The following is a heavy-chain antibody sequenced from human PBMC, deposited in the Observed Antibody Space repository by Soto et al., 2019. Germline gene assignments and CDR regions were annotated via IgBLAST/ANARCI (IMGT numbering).Heavy chain of an antibody. J-gene: IGHJ5*02. CDR2: IIPILGIA. CDR1: GGTFSSYT. Sequence: SVKVSCKDSGGTFSSYTMSWVRQAPRQGLEWMGRIIPILGIANYAQKFQGRVTITADKSTSTAYMELSSLRSEDTAVYYCARDRAVVVVVAATDSNWFDPWGQGTLVTVSS. V-gene: IGHV1-69*04. D-gene: IGHD2-15*01. CDR3: ARDRAVVVVVAATDSNWFDP.